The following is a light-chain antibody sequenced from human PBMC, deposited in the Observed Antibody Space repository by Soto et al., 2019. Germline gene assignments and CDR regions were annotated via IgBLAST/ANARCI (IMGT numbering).Light chain of an antibody. CDR3: AAWDDSLTGLL. CDR2: FNT. CDR1: GSNIGSNV. Sequence: QAVVTQPPSASGTPGQRVTFSCSGSGSNIGSNVVNWYQQLPGTAPKLLIYFNTQRPSGVPDRFSGSKSGTSASLAISGLQSEDEADYYCAAWDDSLTGLLIGGGTKLTV. J-gene: IGLJ2*01. V-gene: IGLV1-44*01.